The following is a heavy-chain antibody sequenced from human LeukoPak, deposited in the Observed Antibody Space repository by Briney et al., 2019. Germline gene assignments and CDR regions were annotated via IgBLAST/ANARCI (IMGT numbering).Heavy chain of an antibody. J-gene: IGHJ3*02. D-gene: IGHD3/OR15-3a*01. CDR1: GGSISSGGYY. Sequence: SQTLSLTCAVSGGSISSGGYYWGWIRQPPGKGLEWIGSMYYSGITYYNPSLKSRVIISVDTSKNQFSLKLSFVTAADTAVYYCARLWTGEDDDFDIWGQGTMVTVSS. CDR3: ARLWTGEDDDFDI. CDR2: MYYSGIT. V-gene: IGHV4-39*07.